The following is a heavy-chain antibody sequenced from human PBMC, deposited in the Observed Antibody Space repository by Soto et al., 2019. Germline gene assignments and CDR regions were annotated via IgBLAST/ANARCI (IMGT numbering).Heavy chain of an antibody. V-gene: IGHV3-11*01. CDR3: ARDRGAVVGQYFDY. D-gene: IGHD6-19*01. J-gene: IGHJ4*02. Sequence: QVQLVESGGGLVKPGGSLRLSCAASGFTFSAYYMSWIRQAPGKGLEWISYISISGDTGNYADYVKGRFTVSRDNAKNSLYLQMNSRRAEDTAVYYCARDRGAVVGQYFDYWGQGTLVTVSS. CDR1: GFTFSAYY. CDR2: ISISGDTG.